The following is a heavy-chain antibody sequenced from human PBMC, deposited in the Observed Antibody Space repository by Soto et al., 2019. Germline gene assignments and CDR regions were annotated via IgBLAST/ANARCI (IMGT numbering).Heavy chain of an antibody. CDR2: INPNGGST. CDR1: GYIFTNYY. D-gene: IGHD2-21*01. J-gene: IGHJ4*02. V-gene: IGHV1-46*01. Sequence: GASGKGSCKASGYIFTNYYIHWVRQAPGQGLEWMAIINPNGGSTNCAQEFQGRITLTRDTSTSTVYMDLSSLTSEDTAVYYCARGLYSGGQWGQGTLVTVSS. CDR3: ARGLYSGGQ.